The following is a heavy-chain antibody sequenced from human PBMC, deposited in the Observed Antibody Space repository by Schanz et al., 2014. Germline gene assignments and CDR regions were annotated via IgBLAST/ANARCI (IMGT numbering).Heavy chain of an antibody. V-gene: IGHV1-69*04. CDR3: ARGGGPEDVFDI. J-gene: IGHJ3*02. CDR1: GGTFNSYT. CDR2: IIPILGIA. D-gene: IGHD5-12*01. Sequence: QVQLVQSGAEVKKPGASVKVSCKASGGTFNSYTINWVRQAPGQGLEWMGRIIPILGIANYAQKFQGRVTITADKSTSTAYMELTSLRSEDTAVYYCARGGGPEDVFDIWGQGTIXTVSS.